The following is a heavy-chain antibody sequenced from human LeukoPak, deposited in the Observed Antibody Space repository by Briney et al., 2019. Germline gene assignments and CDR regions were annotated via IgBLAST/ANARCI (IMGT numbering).Heavy chain of an antibody. V-gene: IGHV4-39*07. CDR1: GGSISSSSYY. CDR3: ARDDYGDYDFDY. CDR2: TYYSGST. Sequence: SETLSLTCTVSGGSISSSSYYWGWIRQPPGKGLEWIGSTYYSGSTYYNPSLKSRVTISVDTSKNQFSLKLSSVTAADTAVYYCARDDYGDYDFDYWGQGTLVTVSS. J-gene: IGHJ4*02. D-gene: IGHD4-17*01.